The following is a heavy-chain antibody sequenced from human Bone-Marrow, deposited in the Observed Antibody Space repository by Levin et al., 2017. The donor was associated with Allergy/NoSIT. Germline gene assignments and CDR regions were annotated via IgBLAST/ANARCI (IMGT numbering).Heavy chain of an antibody. D-gene: IGHD5-12*01. V-gene: IGHV3-11*04. Sequence: GRFTISRDNARNSVYLQMHSLTADDTALYYCARASAYDHIDYWGQGTPVTVSS. CDR3: ARASAYDHIDY. J-gene: IGHJ4*02.